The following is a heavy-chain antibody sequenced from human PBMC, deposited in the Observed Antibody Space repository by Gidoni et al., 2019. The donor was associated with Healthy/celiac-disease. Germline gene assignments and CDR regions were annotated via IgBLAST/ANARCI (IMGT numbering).Heavy chain of an antibody. J-gene: IGHJ6*02. D-gene: IGHD6-6*01. V-gene: IGHV3-21*01. CDR3: ARDSSSSGYYGMDV. CDR2: ISSSSSYI. Sequence: EVQLVESGGGLVKPGGCLRLSCAASGFTFSSYSMNWVRQAPGKGLEWVSSISSSSSYIYYADSVKGRFTISRDNAKNSLYLQMNSLRAEDTAVYYCARDSSSSGYYGMDVWGQGTTVTVSS. CDR1: GFTFSSYS.